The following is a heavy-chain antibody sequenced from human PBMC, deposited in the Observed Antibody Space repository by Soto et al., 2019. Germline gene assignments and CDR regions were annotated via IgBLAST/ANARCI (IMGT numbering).Heavy chain of an antibody. CDR2: ISNSGST. CDR1: GGPISSSGYY. D-gene: IGHD6-19*01. Sequence: QLQLQESGPGLVKPSETLSLTCTVTGGPISSSGYYWGWVRQTPGKGLEWIGTISNSGSTYYNPSVMSRVTISVDTSKKQFSLRLISVTAADTAVYYCARGLSSSAYLDYWGQGTLVTVSS. V-gene: IGHV4-39*01. CDR3: ARGLSSSAYLDY. J-gene: IGHJ4*02.